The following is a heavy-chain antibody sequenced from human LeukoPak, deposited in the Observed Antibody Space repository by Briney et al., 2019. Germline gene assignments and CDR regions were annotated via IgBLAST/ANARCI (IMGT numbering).Heavy chain of an antibody. V-gene: IGHV1-18*01. J-gene: IGHJ6*02. CDR1: GYTFTSYG. CDR3: ASDKKLWFGELYGMDV. CDR2: ISAYNGNT. D-gene: IGHD3-10*01. Sequence: GASVKVSCKASGYTFTSYGISWVRQAPGQGLEWMGWISAYNGNTNYAQKLQGRVTMTTDTSTSTAYMELRSLRSDDTAVYYCASDKKLWFGELYGMDVWGQGTTVTVSS.